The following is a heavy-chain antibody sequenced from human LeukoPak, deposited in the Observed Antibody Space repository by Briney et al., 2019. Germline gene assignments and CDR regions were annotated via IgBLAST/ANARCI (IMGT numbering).Heavy chain of an antibody. CDR1: GGTFSSYA. J-gene: IGHJ4*02. D-gene: IGHD6-13*01. CDR3: GIAAAGPIDY. Sequence: ASVKVSCKASGGTFSSYAIRWVRQAPGQGLEWMGGIIPIFGTANYAQKFQGRVTITADKSTSTAYMELSSLRSEDTAVYYCGIAAAGPIDYWGQGTLVTVSS. CDR2: IIPIFGTA. V-gene: IGHV1-69*06.